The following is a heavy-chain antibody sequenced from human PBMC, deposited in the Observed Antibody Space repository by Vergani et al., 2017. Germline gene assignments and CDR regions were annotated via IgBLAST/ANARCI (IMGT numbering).Heavy chain of an antibody. J-gene: IGHJ4*02. Sequence: EVQLLESGGGLVQPGGSLRLSCAASGFTFSSYAMSWVRQVPGKGLEWVSGISGSGGNTYYANSVKGRFTISRDNSKNTLYLQMNSLRADDTAVYYCAKGLGITLTAVWGGLDSWGPGTVVLVSS. V-gene: IGHV3-23*01. CDR3: AKGLGITLTAVWGGLDS. D-gene: IGHD3-16*01. CDR1: GFTFSSYA. CDR2: ISGSGGNT.